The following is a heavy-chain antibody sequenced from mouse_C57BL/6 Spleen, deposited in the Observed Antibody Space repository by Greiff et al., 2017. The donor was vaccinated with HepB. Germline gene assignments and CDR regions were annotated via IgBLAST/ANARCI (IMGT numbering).Heavy chain of an antibody. J-gene: IGHJ4*01. Sequence: VQLQQSGAELVRPGASVKLSCTASGFNIKDDYMHWVKQRPEQGLEWIGWIDPENGDTEYASKFQGKATITADTSSNTAYLQLSSLTSEDTAVYYCTTLLPLYYYAMDYWGQGTSVTVSS. CDR3: TTLLPLYYYAMDY. V-gene: IGHV14-4*01. D-gene: IGHD2-12*01. CDR2: IDPENGDT. CDR1: GFNIKDDY.